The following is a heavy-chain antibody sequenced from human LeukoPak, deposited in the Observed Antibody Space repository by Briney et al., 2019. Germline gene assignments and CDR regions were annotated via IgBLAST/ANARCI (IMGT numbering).Heavy chain of an antibody. CDR3: AREYSSGSSNWFDP. CDR2: INPNSGGT. J-gene: IGHJ5*02. V-gene: IGHV1-2*02. CDR1: GYTFTGYY. D-gene: IGHD6-19*01. Sequence: ASVKVSCKASGYTFTGYYMHWVRQAPGQGLEWMGWINPNSGGTNYAQKFQGRVTITADKSTSTAYMELSSLRSEDTAVYYCAREYSSGSSNWFDPWGQGTLVTVSS.